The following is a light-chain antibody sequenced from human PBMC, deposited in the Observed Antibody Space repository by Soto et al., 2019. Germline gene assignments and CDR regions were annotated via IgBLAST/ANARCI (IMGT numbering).Light chain of an antibody. J-gene: IGLJ2*01. CDR2: DDS. Sequence: SYELTQPPSVSVAPGQTARITCGGNNIGSKRVHWYQQKPGQAPVLVVYDDSDRPSGIPERFSGSNSGNTATLTISRVEAGDEADYYCQVWDSRSDHVVFGGGTKVTVL. CDR3: QVWDSRSDHVV. V-gene: IGLV3-21*02. CDR1: NIGSKR.